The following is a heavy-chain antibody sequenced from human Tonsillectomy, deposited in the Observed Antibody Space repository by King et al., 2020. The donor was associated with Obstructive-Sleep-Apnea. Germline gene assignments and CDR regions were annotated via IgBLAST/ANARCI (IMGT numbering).Heavy chain of an antibody. CDR1: GFSFGDYA. CDR2: IRSKAYGGTT. V-gene: IGHV3-49*03. D-gene: IGHD3-22*01. CDR3: ARGAECGYVPVFDY. Sequence: VQLVESEGGLVQPGRSLRLSCTASGFSFGDYAMSWCRQAPGKGLEWVGFIRSKAYGGTTQYAASVKGRFTISRDDSNSIAYLQMNSLKTDDTAVYYCARGAECGYVPVFDYWGQGTLVTVSS. J-gene: IGHJ4*02.